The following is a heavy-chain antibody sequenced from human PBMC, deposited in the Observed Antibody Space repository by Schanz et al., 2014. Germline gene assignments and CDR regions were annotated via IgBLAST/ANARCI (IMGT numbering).Heavy chain of an antibody. J-gene: IGHJ4*02. CDR1: GYIFGSHG. D-gene: IGHD2-2*01. V-gene: IGHV1-46*03. CDR2: INPSSGTT. Sequence: QVQLVQSGAEVKKPGASVKVSCKASGYIFGSHGMTWVRQAPGQGLEWMGKINPSSGTTRIAQNFQGRLTVTRDTSTSTVNMELSSLRSEDTAVYYCARGGFFDSTSFDSWGQGTPXTVSS. CDR3: ARGGFFDSTSFDS.